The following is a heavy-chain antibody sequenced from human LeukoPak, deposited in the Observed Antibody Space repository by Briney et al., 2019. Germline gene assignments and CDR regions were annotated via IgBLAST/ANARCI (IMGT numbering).Heavy chain of an antibody. CDR2: ISYDGSNK. Sequence: PGGSLRLSCAVSGFTFSSYAIHWVRQAPGKGLEWVAVISYDGSNKYYADSVKGRFTLSRDNSKNMLYLQMNSLRPEDTAVYYCARRYSNTLYYFDYCGQGTLVTVFS. J-gene: IGHJ4*02. CDR3: ARRYSNTLYYFDY. D-gene: IGHD5-12*01. CDR1: GFTFSSYA. V-gene: IGHV3-30-3*01.